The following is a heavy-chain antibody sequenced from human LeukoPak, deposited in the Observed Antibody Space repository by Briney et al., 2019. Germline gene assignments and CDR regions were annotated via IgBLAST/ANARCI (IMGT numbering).Heavy chain of an antibody. CDR3: TRDMSGSYYSSSLGYFDY. J-gene: IGHJ4*02. D-gene: IGHD1-26*01. CDR1: GFTFGDYA. V-gene: IGHV3-49*03. CDR2: TRSKAYGGTT. Sequence: PGGSLRLSCTVSGFTFGDYAMSWFRQAPGKGRGWEGFTRSKAYGGTTEYAASVKGRFNISRDDSKSIAYLQMNSLKTEDTAVYYCTRDMSGSYYSSSLGYFDYWGQGTLVTVSS.